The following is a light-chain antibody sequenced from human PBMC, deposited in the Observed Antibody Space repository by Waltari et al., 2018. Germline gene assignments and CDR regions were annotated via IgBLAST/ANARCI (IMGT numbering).Light chain of an antibody. CDR3: MQGTHWPYT. Sequence: DVVMTQSPLSLPVTLGQPASISCRSSQSFVHSDGNTYVNRFQKRPGQSPRRLIYKVSNRDSGVPDRFSGSASGTDFTLKISRVEAEDVGVYYCMQGTHWPYTFGQGTKLEIK. CDR1: QSFVHSDGNTY. CDR2: KVS. J-gene: IGKJ2*01. V-gene: IGKV2-30*02.